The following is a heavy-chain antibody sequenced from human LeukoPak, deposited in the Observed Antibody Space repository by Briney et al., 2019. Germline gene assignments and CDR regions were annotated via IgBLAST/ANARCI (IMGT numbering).Heavy chain of an antibody. D-gene: IGHD5-12*01. CDR1: GGSITSQY. CDR2: IHPRGST. Sequence: PSETLSLTCTVSGGSITSQYWTWIRQPAGKGLEWIGRIHPRGSTNHNPSLKSRVTMSVDTSKNQFSLKLTSVTAADTAVYYCRYSGYDGLRYLDYWGQGTLVTVSS. J-gene: IGHJ4*02. CDR3: RYSGYDGLRYLDY. V-gene: IGHV4-4*07.